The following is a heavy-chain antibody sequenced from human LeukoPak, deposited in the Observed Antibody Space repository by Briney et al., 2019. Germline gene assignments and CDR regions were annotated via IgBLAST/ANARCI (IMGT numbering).Heavy chain of an antibody. Sequence: ASVKVSCKASGGTFSSYAISWVRQAPGQGLEWMGRIIPILGIANYAQKFQGRVTITADKSTSTVYMELSSLRSEDTAVYYCARRGYSYGHIDYWGQGTLVTVSS. CDR1: GGTFSSYA. D-gene: IGHD5-18*01. CDR3: ARRGYSYGHIDY. CDR2: IIPILGIA. V-gene: IGHV1-69*04. J-gene: IGHJ4*02.